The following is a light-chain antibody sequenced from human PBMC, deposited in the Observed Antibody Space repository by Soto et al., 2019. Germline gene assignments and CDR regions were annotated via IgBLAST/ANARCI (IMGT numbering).Light chain of an antibody. CDR3: SSYVGTNSYV. J-gene: IGLJ1*01. Sequence: QAVLTQPPSASGSPGQSVTISCTGTSSDVGGYDYVSWYKQHPGKAPKLMIYEVSKRPSGVPDRFSGSKSGNTAALTVSGLQAEYEADYYCSSYVGTNSYVYGTGTKVTVL. V-gene: IGLV2-8*01. CDR1: SSDVGGYDY. CDR2: EVS.